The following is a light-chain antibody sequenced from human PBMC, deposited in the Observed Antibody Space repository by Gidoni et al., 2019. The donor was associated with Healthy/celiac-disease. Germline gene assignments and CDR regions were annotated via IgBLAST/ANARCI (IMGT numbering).Light chain of an antibody. CDR1: QSLVYSDGNTY. J-gene: IGKJ2*01. CDR2: KVS. V-gene: IGKV2-30*01. Sequence: DVVMTQSPLSLPVTLGQPASISCRSSQSLVYSDGNTYLNWLQQRPGQSPRRLIYKVSNRDAGVPDRFSGSGSGTDFTLKISRVEAEDVGVYYCMQGTQVTFGQGTKLEIK. CDR3: MQGTQVT.